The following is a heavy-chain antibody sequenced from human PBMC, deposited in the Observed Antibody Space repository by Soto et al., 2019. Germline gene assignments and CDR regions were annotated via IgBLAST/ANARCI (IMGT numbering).Heavy chain of an antibody. CDR1: GFTFSSYA. V-gene: IGHV3-30-3*01. CDR2: ISYDGSNK. Sequence: QVQLVESGGGVVQPGRSLRLSCAASGFTFSSYAMHRVRQAPGKGLEWVAVISYDGSNKYYADSVKGRFTISRDNSKNTLYLQMNSLRAEDTAVYYCARDQVLRFLEWLLMVDVWGQGTTVTVSS. CDR3: ARDQVLRFLEWLLMVDV. D-gene: IGHD3-3*01. J-gene: IGHJ6*02.